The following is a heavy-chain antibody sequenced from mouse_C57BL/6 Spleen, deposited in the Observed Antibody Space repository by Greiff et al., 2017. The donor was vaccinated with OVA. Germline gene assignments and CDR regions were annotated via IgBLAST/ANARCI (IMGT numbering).Heavy chain of an antibody. CDR2: IYPGSGNT. CDR1: GYTFTDYY. D-gene: IGHD3-3*01. CDR3: ARGWDRRFAY. V-gene: IGHV1-76*01. J-gene: IGHJ3*01. Sequence: QVQLKQSGAELVRPGASVKLSCKASGYTFTDYYINWVKQRPGQGLEWIARIYPGSGNTYYNEKFKGKATLTAEKSSSTAYMQLSSLTSEDSAVYFCARGWDRRFAYWGQGTLVTVSA.